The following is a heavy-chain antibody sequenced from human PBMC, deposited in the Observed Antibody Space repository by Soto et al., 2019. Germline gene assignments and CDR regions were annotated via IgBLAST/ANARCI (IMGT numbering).Heavy chain of an antibody. D-gene: IGHD2-2*01. V-gene: IGHV1-69*01. Sequence: QVQLVQSGAEVKKPGSSVKVSCKASGGTFSSYAISWVRQAPGQGLEWMGGIIPIFGTANYAQKFQGRVTITADESTSTAYMELSCLRSEDTAVYYCARDRCSSTSCHRDYYYYYGMDVWGQGTTVTVSS. J-gene: IGHJ6*02. CDR1: GGTFSSYA. CDR3: ARDRCSSTSCHRDYYYYYGMDV. CDR2: IIPIFGTA.